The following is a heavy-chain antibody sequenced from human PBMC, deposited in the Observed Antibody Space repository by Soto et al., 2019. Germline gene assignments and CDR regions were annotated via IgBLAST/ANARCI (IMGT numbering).Heavy chain of an antibody. Sequence: PGGSLRLSCAASGFTFSSYSMNWVRQAPGKGLEWVSYIMPESSHIFYADSVKGRFTISRDNARNSLYLQMNSLRPEDTAVYYCAIEKVGTSPINDFDIRGQGAMVTVSS. V-gene: IGHV3-48*01. J-gene: IGHJ3*02. CDR2: IMPESSHI. CDR1: GFTFSSYS. CDR3: AIEKVGTSPINDFDI. D-gene: IGHD1-26*01.